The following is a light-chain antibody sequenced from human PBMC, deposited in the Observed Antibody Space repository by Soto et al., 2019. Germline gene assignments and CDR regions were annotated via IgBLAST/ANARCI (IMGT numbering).Light chain of an antibody. CDR2: EAS. Sequence: DIQMTQSPSTLSASVGDRVTMTCRASQSVSNWLAWYQQKPGRAPNLLIYEASTLETGVPSRFNGSGSGTEFTLTISSLQPDDFATYYCQHYSGFAAFGQGTKVEIK. CDR3: QHYSGFAA. V-gene: IGKV1-5*03. CDR1: QSVSNW. J-gene: IGKJ1*01.